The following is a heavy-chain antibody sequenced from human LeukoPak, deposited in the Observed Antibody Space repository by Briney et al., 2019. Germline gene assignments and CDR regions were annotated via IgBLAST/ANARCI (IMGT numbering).Heavy chain of an antibody. D-gene: IGHD6-13*01. J-gene: IGHJ4*02. CDR1: GGSVSSGSYY. Sequence: SETLSLTCTVSGGSVSSGSYYWSWIRQPPGKGLEWIGYIYYSGSTNYDPSLKSRVTISVDTSKNQFSLKLSSVTAADTAVYYCARGTAAAPLDYFDYWGQGTLVTVSS. CDR2: IYYSGST. CDR3: ARGTAAAPLDYFDY. V-gene: IGHV4-61*01.